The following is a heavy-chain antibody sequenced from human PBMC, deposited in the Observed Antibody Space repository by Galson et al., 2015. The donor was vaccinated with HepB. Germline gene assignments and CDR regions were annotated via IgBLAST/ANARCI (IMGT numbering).Heavy chain of an antibody. J-gene: IGHJ4*02. CDR3: ARHRMVRGGFDY. Sequence: LSLTCTVSGGSIRSYYWSWIRQPPGKGLEWIGYIYYSGSTNYNPSLKSRVTISVDTSKNQFSLKLSSVTAADTAVYYCARHRMVRGGFDYWGQGTLVTVSS. CDR2: IYYSGST. V-gene: IGHV4-59*08. CDR1: GGSIRSYY. D-gene: IGHD3-10*01.